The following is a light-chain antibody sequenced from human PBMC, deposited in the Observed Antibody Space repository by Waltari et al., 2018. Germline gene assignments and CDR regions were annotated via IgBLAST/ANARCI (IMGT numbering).Light chain of an antibody. CDR1: QYVSSN. CDR2: GAS. CDR3: QQYNAWPRT. Sequence: EIVMTQSQATLSLSPGDTATLSCRASQYVSSNLAWYQQKPGQAPRLLIYGASTRATGIPGRFSGSWSGTEFTLSISGLQSEDFALYYCQQYNAWPRTFGQGTKVEIK. J-gene: IGKJ1*01. V-gene: IGKV3-15*01.